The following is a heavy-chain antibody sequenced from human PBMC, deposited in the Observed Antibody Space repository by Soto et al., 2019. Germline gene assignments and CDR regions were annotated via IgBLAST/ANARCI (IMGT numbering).Heavy chain of an antibody. D-gene: IGHD2-2*01. CDR2: ISSSSTYI. Sequence: GGSLRLSCAASGFTFSSYSMNWVRQAPGKGLEWVSSISSSSTYIYYADSVKGRFTISRDNAKNSLYLQMNSLRAEDTAVYYCARDPLPYCSSTSCLNCFDPWGQGALVTVSS. CDR3: ARDPLPYCSSTSCLNCFDP. J-gene: IGHJ5*02. CDR1: GFTFSSYS. V-gene: IGHV3-21*01.